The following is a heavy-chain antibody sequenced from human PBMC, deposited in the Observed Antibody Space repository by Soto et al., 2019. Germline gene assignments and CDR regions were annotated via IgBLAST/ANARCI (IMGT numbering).Heavy chain of an antibody. V-gene: IGHV5-51*01. CDR2: IYPGDSDT. D-gene: IGHD3-10*01. CDR3: AGGGVRGVITRTRDYYGMDV. CDR1: GYSFTSYG. Sequence: PGESLRISCKGSGYSFTSYGIGWVRQMPGKGLEWMGIIYPGDSDTRYSPSFQGQVTISADKSISTAYLQWSSLKASDTAMYYCAGGGVRGVITRTRDYYGMDVWGQGTTVTV. J-gene: IGHJ6*02.